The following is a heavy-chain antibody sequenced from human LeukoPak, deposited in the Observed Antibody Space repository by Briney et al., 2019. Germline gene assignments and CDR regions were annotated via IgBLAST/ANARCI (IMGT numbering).Heavy chain of an antibody. CDR1: GFTFDDYG. J-gene: IGHJ5*02. D-gene: IGHD6-19*01. CDR2: INWNGGST. Sequence: PGGSLRLACTASGFTFDDYGMSWVRQTPGKGLECVSGINWNGGSTGYADSVKGRFTISRDNAKNSLYLQMNSLRDEDTAVYYCARDGYSSGWSGFDPWGQGTLVTVSS. V-gene: IGHV3-20*04. CDR3: ARDGYSSGWSGFDP.